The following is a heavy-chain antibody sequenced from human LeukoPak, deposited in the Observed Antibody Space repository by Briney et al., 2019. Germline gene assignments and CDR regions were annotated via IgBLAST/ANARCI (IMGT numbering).Heavy chain of an antibody. CDR1: GFTFSSYE. CDR3: ARAGGSYYYYYYVDV. Sequence: GGSLRLSCAASGFTFSSYEMNWVRQAPGKRLEWVSYISSSGSTIYYADSVKGRFTISRDNAKNSLYLQMNSLRAEDTAVYYCARAGGSYYYYYYVDVWGKGTTVTVSS. CDR2: ISSSGSTI. D-gene: IGHD1-26*01. V-gene: IGHV3-48*03. J-gene: IGHJ6*03.